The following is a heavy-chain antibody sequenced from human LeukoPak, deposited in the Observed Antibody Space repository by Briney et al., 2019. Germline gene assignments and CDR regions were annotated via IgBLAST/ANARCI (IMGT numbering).Heavy chain of an antibody. J-gene: IGHJ4*02. V-gene: IGHV3-66*01. D-gene: IGHD4-17*01. CDR3: ARDRYGDYFDY. CDR2: IYSGGST. Sequence: QPGGSLRLSCTASGFTVSTKYMIGVRQAPGKGLEWVSVIYSGGSTDYADSVKGRFTISRDNSKNTLYLQMNSLRAEDTAVYYCARDRYGDYFDYWGQGTRVTVSS. CDR1: GFTVSTKY.